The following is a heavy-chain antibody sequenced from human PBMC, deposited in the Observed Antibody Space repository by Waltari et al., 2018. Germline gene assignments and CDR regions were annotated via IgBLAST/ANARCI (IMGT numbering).Heavy chain of an antibody. V-gene: IGHV3-72*01. CDR1: GFSFSDHY. D-gene: IGHD2-15*01. CDR2: TRDRDNAYTT. J-gene: IGHJ4*02. Sequence: EVQLVESGGGLVQPGGSLRLSCAASGFSFSDHYMDWVRQAPGKGLEWVGRTRDRDNAYTTEYVDSVKGRFTISRDDSRNSLFLQMNSLKTEDTAVYYCARVFTVTYSRDHLDYWGQGTLVTVSS. CDR3: ARVFTVTYSRDHLDY.